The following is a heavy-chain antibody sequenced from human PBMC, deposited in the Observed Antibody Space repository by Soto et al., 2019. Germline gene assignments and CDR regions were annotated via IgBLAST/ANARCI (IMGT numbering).Heavy chain of an antibody. V-gene: IGHV3-23*01. D-gene: IGHD3-9*01. CDR1: GFTFSSYA. CDR2: ISGSGGST. Sequence: GGSLRLSCAASGFTFSSYAMSWVRQAPGKGLEWVSAISGSGGSTYYADSVKGRFTISRDNSKNTLYLQMNSLRAEDTAVYYCAKTSYGGVLTVYYYMDVWGKGTTVTVSS. J-gene: IGHJ6*03. CDR3: AKTSYGGVLTVYYYMDV.